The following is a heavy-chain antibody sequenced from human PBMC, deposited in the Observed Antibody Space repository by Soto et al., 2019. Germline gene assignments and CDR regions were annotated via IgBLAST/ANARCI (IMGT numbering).Heavy chain of an antibody. V-gene: IGHV3-30*18. CDR3: AKGDYGSGSYYSFVDY. J-gene: IGHJ4*02. D-gene: IGHD3-10*01. Sequence: QVHLVESGGGVVQPGRSLRLSCAASGFTFSSYGMHWARQAPGKGLEWVAIISYDGNNKYYADSVKGRFTISRDNSMNTLYLQMNSLRAEDTAVYYCAKGDYGSGSYYSFVDYWGQGTLVTVSS. CDR2: ISYDGNNK. CDR1: GFTFSSYG.